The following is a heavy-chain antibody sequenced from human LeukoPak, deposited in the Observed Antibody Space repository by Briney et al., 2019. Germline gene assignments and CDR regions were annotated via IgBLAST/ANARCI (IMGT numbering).Heavy chain of an antibody. Sequence: PGGSLRLSCAASGFTFSSYAMHWVRQAPGKGLEYVSAISSNGGNTYYADSVRGRFTISRDNSKNTLYLQLGGLRAEDMAVYYCARVGSWDAFDIWGQGTMVTVSS. CDR3: ARVGSWDAFDI. V-gene: IGHV3-64*02. CDR2: ISSNGGNT. D-gene: IGHD1-26*01. CDR1: GFTFSSYA. J-gene: IGHJ3*02.